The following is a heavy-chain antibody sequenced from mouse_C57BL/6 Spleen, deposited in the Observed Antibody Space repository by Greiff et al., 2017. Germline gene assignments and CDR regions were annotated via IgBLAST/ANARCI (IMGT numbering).Heavy chain of an antibody. CDR2: ISGGGGNT. J-gene: IGHJ3*01. CDR3: ARHKDYGSIFAY. D-gene: IGHD1-1*01. V-gene: IGHV5-9*01. CDR1: GFTFSSYT. Sequence: EVMLVESGGGLVKPGGSLKLSCAASGFTFSSYTMSWVRQTPEKRLEWVATISGGGGNTYYPDSVKGRFTISRDNAKNTLYLQMSSLRSEDTALYYCARHKDYGSIFAYWGQGTLVTVSA.